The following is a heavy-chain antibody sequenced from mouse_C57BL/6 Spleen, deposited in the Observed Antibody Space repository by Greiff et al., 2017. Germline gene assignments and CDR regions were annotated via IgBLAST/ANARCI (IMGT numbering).Heavy chain of an antibody. CDR1: GYTFTSYW. D-gene: IGHD1-1*01. V-gene: IGHV1-69*01. CDR2: IDPSDSYT. J-gene: IGHJ4*01. CDR3: ARSMYYGSVAMDY. Sequence: VQLQQSGAELVMPGASVKLSCKASGYTFTSYWMHWVKQRPGQGLEWIGEIDPSDSYTNYNEKFKGKSTLTVDKSSSTAYMQLSSLTSEDSAVYYCARSMYYGSVAMDYWGQGTSVTVSS.